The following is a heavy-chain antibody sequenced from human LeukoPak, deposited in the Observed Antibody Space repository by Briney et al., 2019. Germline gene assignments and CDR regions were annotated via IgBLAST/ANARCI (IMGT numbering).Heavy chain of an antibody. Sequence: ASVKVSCKASGCTFTCYGISWVRQAPGQGLEWMGWISAYNGSTNYAQKLQGRVTMTTDTSTSTAYMELRSLRSDDTAVYYCARVYRGYSGSYYNAFDIWGQGTMVTVSS. CDR1: GCTFTCYG. J-gene: IGHJ3*02. D-gene: IGHD1-26*01. CDR3: ARVYRGYSGSYYNAFDI. CDR2: ISAYNGST. V-gene: IGHV1-18*01.